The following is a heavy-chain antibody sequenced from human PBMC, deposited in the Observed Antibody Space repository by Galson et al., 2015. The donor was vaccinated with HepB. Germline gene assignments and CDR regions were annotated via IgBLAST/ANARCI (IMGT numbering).Heavy chain of an antibody. CDR2: ISSSSSTI. D-gene: IGHD2-2*01. V-gene: IGHV3-48*02. J-gene: IGHJ6*02. CDR3: ARDPGYCSSTSCYCYGMDV. CDR1: GFTFSSYS. Sequence: SLRLSCAASGFTFSSYSMNWVRQAPGKGLEWVSYISSSSSTIYYADSVKGRFTISRDNAKNSLYLQMNSLRDEDTAVYYCARDPGYCSSTSCYCYGMDVWGQGTTVTVSS.